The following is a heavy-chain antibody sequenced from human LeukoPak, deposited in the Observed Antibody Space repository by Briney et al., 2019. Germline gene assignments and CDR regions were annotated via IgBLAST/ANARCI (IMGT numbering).Heavy chain of an antibody. V-gene: IGHV3-23*01. D-gene: IGHD3-10*01. CDR2: ISGSGSST. Sequence: GGSLRLSCAASGFTFTICAMNWVRQAPGKGLEWVSGISGSGSSTYYADSVKGRFTISRDSSKNTVYLQMSSLRAEDTAVYYCAKAEGSYKTLIDYWGLGTLVTVSS. J-gene: IGHJ4*02. CDR1: GFTFTICA. CDR3: AKAEGSYKTLIDY.